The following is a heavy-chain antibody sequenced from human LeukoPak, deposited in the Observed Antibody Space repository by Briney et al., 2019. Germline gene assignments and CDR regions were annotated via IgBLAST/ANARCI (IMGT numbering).Heavy chain of an antibody. CDR1: GYTFTSYG. D-gene: IGHD3-3*01. CDR3: ARDLDFWSGYYTEITGTTGYFDY. Sequence: SVKVSRKASGYTFTSYGISWVRQAPGQGLEWMGWISAYNGNTNYAQKLQGRVTMTTDTSTSTAYMELRSLRSDDTAVYYCARDLDFWSGYYTEITGTTGYFDYWGQGTLVTVSS. V-gene: IGHV1-18*01. CDR2: ISAYNGNT. J-gene: IGHJ4*02.